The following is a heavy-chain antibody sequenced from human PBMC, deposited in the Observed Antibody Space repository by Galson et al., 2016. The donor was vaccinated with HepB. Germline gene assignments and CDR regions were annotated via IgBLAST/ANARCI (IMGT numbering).Heavy chain of an antibody. D-gene: IGHD2-2*01. Sequence: SLRLSCAASGFTFNSYAMSWVRQAPGKGLEWVSGISASGTRTNYADSVKGRFTMSRDNSKNTLYLQMNSLRAEDTAVYYCARTVVPAAPLAVVRNLYYFGLDVWGQGTTVTISS. V-gene: IGHV3-23*01. CDR2: ISASGTRT. CDR3: ARTVVPAAPLAVVRNLYYFGLDV. CDR1: GFTFNSYA. J-gene: IGHJ6*02.